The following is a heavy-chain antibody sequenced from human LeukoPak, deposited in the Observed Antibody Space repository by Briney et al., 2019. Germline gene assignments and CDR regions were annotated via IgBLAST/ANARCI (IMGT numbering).Heavy chain of an antibody. CDR2: ISYDGSNK. V-gene: IGHV3-30*04. J-gene: IGHJ4*02. Sequence: PGMTLRLSCAASGFTFSSYAMHWVRQAPGKGLEWVAVISYDGSNKYYADSVKGRFTISRDNSKNTLYLQMNSLRAEDTAVYYCARTSFGVVIPYFDYWGQGTLVTVSS. CDR1: GFTFSSYA. D-gene: IGHD3-3*01. CDR3: ARTSFGVVIPYFDY.